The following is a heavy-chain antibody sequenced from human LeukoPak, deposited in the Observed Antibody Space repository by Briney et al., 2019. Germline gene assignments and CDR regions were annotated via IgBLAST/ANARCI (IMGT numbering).Heavy chain of an antibody. CDR3: ARGLVVPAAILAYYMDV. CDR2: INPNSGGT. D-gene: IGHD2-2*01. V-gene: IGHV1-2*02. CDR1: GYTFTGYY. Sequence: GASVKVSCKASGYTFTGYYMHWVRQAPGQGLEWMGWINPNSGGTNYAQKFQGRVTMTRDTSISTAYMELSRLRSDDTAVYYCARGLVVPAAILAYYMDVWGKGTTVTVSS. J-gene: IGHJ6*03.